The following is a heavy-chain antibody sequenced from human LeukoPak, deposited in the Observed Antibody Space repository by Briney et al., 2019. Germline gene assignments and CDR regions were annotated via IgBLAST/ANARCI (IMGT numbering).Heavy chain of an antibody. CDR1: GDSISRYY. CDR2: IYYSGST. CDR3: GRRISDAFDI. J-gene: IGHJ3*02. V-gene: IGHV4-59*01. Sequence: PSETLSLTCTVSGDSISRYYWSWIRQPPGKGLEWIGHIYYSGSTNNNPSLKSRVTISVDTFKIQLSLKLSSVTAADTAVYDCGRRISDAFDIWGQGTMVTVSS.